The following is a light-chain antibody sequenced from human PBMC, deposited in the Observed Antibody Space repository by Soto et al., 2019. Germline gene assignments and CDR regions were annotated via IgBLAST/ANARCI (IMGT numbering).Light chain of an antibody. J-gene: IGLJ2*01. V-gene: IGLV2-11*01. CDR3: CSYAGSYTHVL. Sequence: QSALTQPRSVSGSPGQSVTISCTGTSSDIGGYNYVSWYQQHPGKAPKLMIYDVSERPSGVPDRFSASKSGNTASLTISGRQAEDEADYYCCSYAGSYTHVLFGGGTKVTVL. CDR2: DVS. CDR1: SSDIGGYNY.